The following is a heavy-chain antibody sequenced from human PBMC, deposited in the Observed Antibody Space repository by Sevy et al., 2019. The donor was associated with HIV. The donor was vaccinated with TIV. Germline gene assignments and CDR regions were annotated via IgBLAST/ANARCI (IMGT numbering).Heavy chain of an antibody. V-gene: IGHV3-23*01. CDR1: GFIFRTYA. CDR3: AREEITGFDY. J-gene: IGHJ4*02. D-gene: IGHD3-16*01. CDR2: ISAGGGSV. Sequence: GGSLRLSCAASGFIFRTYAMTWVRQAPGKGLEWVSTISAGGGSVHYADSVKGRFTISRDNSNNRLYLQMNTLRAEDTAVYSCAREEITGFDYWGRGTLVTVSS.